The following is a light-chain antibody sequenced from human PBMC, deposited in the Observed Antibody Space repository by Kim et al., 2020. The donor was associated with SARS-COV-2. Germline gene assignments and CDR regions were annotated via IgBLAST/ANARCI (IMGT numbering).Light chain of an antibody. CDR3: QAWDSSIYV. Sequence: SYELTQPPSVSVSPGQTASITCSGDKLGDKYASWYQQKPGQSPVVVIFRDNRRPSVIPERFSGSNSGNTATLTISGTQAMDEADYYCQAWDSSIYVFGTGTKVTVL. J-gene: IGLJ1*01. CDR2: RDN. CDR1: KLGDKY. V-gene: IGLV3-1*01.